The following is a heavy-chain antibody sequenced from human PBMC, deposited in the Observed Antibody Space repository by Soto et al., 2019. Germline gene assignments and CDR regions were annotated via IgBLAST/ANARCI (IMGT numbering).Heavy chain of an antibody. J-gene: IGHJ5*01. CDR1: GFSFSSYT. D-gene: IGHD2-15*01. CDR3: ARAHEVAWFDS. CDR2: ITNRGTHT. V-gene: IGHV3-21*06. Sequence: PGGSLRLSCTASGFSFSSYTMNWVRQAPGKGLQWVASITNRGTHTYSADSVKGRFTISRDNDKNSLYLQMNSLRAEDTATYYCARAHEVAWFDSWGLGTLVTVSS.